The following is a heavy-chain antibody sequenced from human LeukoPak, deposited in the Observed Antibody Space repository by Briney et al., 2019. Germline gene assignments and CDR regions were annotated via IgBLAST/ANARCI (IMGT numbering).Heavy chain of an antibody. V-gene: IGHV3-11*01. CDR1: GFAFSDYY. CDR3: ARRMVRGVITRADWFDL. J-gene: IGHJ5*02. Sequence: PGGSPRLSCAASGFAFSDYYMSWIRQAPGKGLEWISYITNTNSGSVIYYADSVQGRFTVSRDNAKNSLYLQMSSLRAEDTAVYYCARRMVRGVITRADWFDLWGQGTLVTVSS. CDR2: ITNTNSGSVI. D-gene: IGHD3-10*01.